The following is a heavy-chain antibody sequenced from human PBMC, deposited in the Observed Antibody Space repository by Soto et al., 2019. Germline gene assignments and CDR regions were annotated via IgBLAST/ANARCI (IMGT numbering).Heavy chain of an antibody. CDR1: GFTFSSFW. CDR3: GGGLVVHGALLDH. V-gene: IGHV3-7*01. D-gene: IGHD2-15*01. Sequence: EVQLVESGGGLVQPGGPLRLSCAASGFTFSSFWMSWVRQVPGKGLEWVGNIKPDGSEQWYLDSVKGRFSISRDNAKNSLYLQMNSLRAEDTAVYYCGGGLVVHGALLDHWGQGTLVTVSS. CDR2: IKPDGSEQ. J-gene: IGHJ4*02.